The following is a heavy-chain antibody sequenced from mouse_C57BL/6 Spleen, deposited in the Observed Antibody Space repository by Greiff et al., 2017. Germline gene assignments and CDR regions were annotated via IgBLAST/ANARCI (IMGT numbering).Heavy chain of an antibody. CDR1: GYAFSSSW. CDR3: AREMDY. CDR2: IYPGDGDT. V-gene: IGHV1-82*01. J-gene: IGHJ4*01. Sequence: QVQLQQSGPELVKPGASVKISCKASGYAFSSSWMNWVKQRPGKGLEWIGRIYPGDGDTNYNGKFKGKDTLTADKSSSTAYMQLSSLTSEDSAVYFCAREMDYWGQGTSVTVSS.